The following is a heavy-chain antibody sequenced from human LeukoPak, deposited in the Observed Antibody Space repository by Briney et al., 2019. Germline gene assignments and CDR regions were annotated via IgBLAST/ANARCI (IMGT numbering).Heavy chain of an antibody. CDR3: AKDMRGYYGSGSSN. D-gene: IGHD3-10*01. V-gene: IGHV3-23*01. CDR2: ISGSGGST. CDR1: GFTFSSYA. J-gene: IGHJ4*02. Sequence: GGSLRLSCAASGFTFSSYAMSWVRQAPGKGLEWVSAISGSGGSTYYADCVKGRFTISRDNSKNTLYLQMNSLRAEDTAVYYCAKDMRGYYGSGSSNWGQGTLVTVSS.